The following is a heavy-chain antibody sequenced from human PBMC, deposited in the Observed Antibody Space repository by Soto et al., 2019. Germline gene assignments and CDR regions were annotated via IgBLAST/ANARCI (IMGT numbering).Heavy chain of an antibody. V-gene: IGHV4-34*01. CDR1: GGSFSGYY. CDR3: ARGYAFDI. J-gene: IGHJ3*02. CDR2: INHSGST. Sequence: SETLSLTCAVYGGSFSGYYWSWIRQPPGKGLEWIGEINHSGSTNYNPSLKSRVTISVDTSKNQFSLKLSSVTAADTAVYYCARGYAFDIWGQGTMVTVSS.